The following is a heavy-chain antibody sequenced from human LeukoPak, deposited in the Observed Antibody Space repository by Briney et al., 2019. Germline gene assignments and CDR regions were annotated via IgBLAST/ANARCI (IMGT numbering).Heavy chain of an antibody. CDR1: SGSLSSSNYF. J-gene: IGHJ6*02. CDR3: ARQPYSSSTV. Sequence: PPETRSLTCIVSSGSLSSSNYFWGWLRHPPGKGLEWLANIYYSGSTYYNPTLTSRVTIYVDTSKNRFALQLSSVTVADAAVYECARQPYSSSTVWGQGTTVTVSS. V-gene: IGHV4-39*01. CDR2: IYYSGST. D-gene: IGHD6-6*01.